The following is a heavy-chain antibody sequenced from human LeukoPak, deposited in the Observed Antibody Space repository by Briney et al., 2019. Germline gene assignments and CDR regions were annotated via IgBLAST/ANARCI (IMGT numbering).Heavy chain of an antibody. J-gene: IGHJ4*02. CDR1: GFTFSSYS. CDR3: ASLESGGYYFDY. CDR2: ISSSSSYI. V-gene: IGHV3-21*01. D-gene: IGHD2-15*01. Sequence: PGGSLRLSCAASGFTFSSYSMNWVRQAPGKGLEWVSSISSSSSYIYYADSVKGRFTISRDNAKNSMYLQMNSLKAEETAVYYCASLESGGYYFDYWGQGTLVTVSS.